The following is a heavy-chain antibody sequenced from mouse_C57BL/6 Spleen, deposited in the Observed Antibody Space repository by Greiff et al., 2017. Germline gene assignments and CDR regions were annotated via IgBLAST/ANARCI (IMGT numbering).Heavy chain of an antibody. CDR1: GFTFSSYA. D-gene: IGHD2-1*01. CDR2: ISDGGSYT. Sequence: EVQRVESGGGLVKPGGSLKLSCAASGFTFSSYAMSWVRQTPEKRLEWVATISDGGSYTYYPDNVKGRFTISRDNAKNNLYLQMSHLKSEDTAMYYCARDRNYGNWYFDVWGTGTTVTVSS. V-gene: IGHV5-4*01. CDR3: ARDRNYGNWYFDV. J-gene: IGHJ1*03.